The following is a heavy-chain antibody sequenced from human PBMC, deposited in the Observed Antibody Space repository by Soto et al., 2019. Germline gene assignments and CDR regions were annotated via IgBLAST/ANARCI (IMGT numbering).Heavy chain of an antibody. D-gene: IGHD2-2*01. CDR3: AREVLGYCSSTSCNPRDWFDP. Sequence: PSETLSLTCTVSGGSISSYYWSWIRQPPGKGLEWIGYIYYSGSTNYNPSPKSRVTISVDTSKNQFSLKLSSVTAADTAVYYCAREVLGYCSSTSCNPRDWFDPWGQGTLVTVSS. V-gene: IGHV4-59*01. J-gene: IGHJ5*02. CDR2: IYYSGST. CDR1: GGSISSYY.